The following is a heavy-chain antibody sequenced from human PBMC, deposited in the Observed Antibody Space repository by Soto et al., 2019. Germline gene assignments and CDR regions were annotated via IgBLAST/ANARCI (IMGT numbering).Heavy chain of an antibody. Sequence: QVQLVQSGAEVKKPGSSVKVSCKASGDTFSTSAVGWVRQAPGQGLEWMGGIIPVFGTTNYGQKFQGRVTITADKSTSTAFMEISGLRSDDTAVYYCAGAPAGDYYYYYKMDVWGQGTAVTVS. J-gene: IGHJ6*02. CDR2: IIPVFGTT. V-gene: IGHV1-69*06. CDR1: GDTFSTSA. D-gene: IGHD6-13*01. CDR3: AGAPAGDYYYYYKMDV.